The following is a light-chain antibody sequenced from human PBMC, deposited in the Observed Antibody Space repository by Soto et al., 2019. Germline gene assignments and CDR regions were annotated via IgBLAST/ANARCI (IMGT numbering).Light chain of an antibody. CDR2: AAS. Sequence: DIQMTQSPSSLSASVGDRVSITCRPSQDIRNDLGWFQVKPGKAPKSLIYAASRLQSGVPSRFSGSGSGTDFTLTISSLQPEDSATYYCQQSYRGLTCGQGTRLEIK. CDR3: QQSYRGLT. J-gene: IGKJ5*01. CDR1: QDIRND. V-gene: IGKV1-27*01.